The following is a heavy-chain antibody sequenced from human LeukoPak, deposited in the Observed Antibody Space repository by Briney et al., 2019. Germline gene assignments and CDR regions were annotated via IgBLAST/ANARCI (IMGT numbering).Heavy chain of an antibody. CDR1: GFTVSSYA. CDR3: AKEFRVQWYFDL. CDR2: ISGSGGGT. D-gene: IGHD1-1*01. V-gene: IGHV3-23*01. J-gene: IGHJ2*01. Sequence: PGESLRLFCAASGFTVSSYAMSWVRQAPGKGLEWVSAISGSGGGTYYGDSVKGRFTISRDNSKNTLYLQMNSLRAEDTAVYYCAKEFRVQWYFDLWGRGTLVTVSS.